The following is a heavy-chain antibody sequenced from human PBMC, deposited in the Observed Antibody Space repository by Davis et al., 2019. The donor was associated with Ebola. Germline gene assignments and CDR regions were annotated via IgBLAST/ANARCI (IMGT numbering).Heavy chain of an antibody. V-gene: IGHV3-49*03. CDR3: TTVFNGNYFDY. D-gene: IGHD2-21*01. CDR2: IRSKAYGGTT. J-gene: IGHJ4*02. CDR1: GFTFGDYA. Sequence: GESLKISCTASGFTFGDYAMSWFRQAPGKGLEWVGFIRSKAYGGTTEYAASVKGRFTISRDDSKSIAYLQMNSLKTEDTAVYYCTTVFNGNYFDYWGQGTLVTVSS.